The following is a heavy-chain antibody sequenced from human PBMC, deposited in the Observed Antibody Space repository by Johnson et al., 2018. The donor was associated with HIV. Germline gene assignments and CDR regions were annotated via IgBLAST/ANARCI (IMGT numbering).Heavy chain of an antibody. CDR1: GFTFNNYW. J-gene: IGHJ3*02. Sequence: VQLVESGGGLVQPGGSLRLSCAASGFTFNNYWMHWVRQVPGKGLVWVSRCNSDGSSTHYADSVKGRFTISRDNAKKPLYLQMNSLRVEDTAVYDCASSFTANIWGQGTMVSVSS. V-gene: IGHV3-74*02. CDR3: ASSFTANI. D-gene: IGHD5-18*01. CDR2: CNSDGSST.